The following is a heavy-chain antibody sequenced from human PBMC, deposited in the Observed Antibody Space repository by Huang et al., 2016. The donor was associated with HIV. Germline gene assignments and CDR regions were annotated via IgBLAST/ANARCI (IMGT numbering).Heavy chain of an antibody. CDR2: ISGYKGKT. CDR1: GYTFTNYA. CDR3: ARERYYYDRSGYYTPVEYFHH. J-gene: IGHJ1*01. V-gene: IGHV1-18*01. D-gene: IGHD3-22*01. Sequence: QVQLVQSGAEVKKPGASVKVSCKASGYTFTNYAINWVRQAPGQSLEWMGWISGYKGKTNYEQKGQGRGTMTKDTSTSTAYMELRSLISDDTAVYYCARERYYYDRSGYYTPVEYFHHWGQGTLVTVSS.